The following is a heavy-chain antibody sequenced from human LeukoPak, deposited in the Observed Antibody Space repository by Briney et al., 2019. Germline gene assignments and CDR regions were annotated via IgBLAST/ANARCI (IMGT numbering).Heavy chain of an antibody. D-gene: IGHD2-21*01. Sequence: PGGSLRLSCAASGFTFSSHVMSWVRQTPERGLEWVSSISASGGEKFYADSVRGRFTISRDNSKNTLYLQMYSLRPEDTAIYYCAKIGVIGLWYFDYWGQGSLVTVSS. J-gene: IGHJ4*02. CDR1: GFTFSSHV. V-gene: IGHV3-23*01. CDR2: ISASGGEK. CDR3: AKIGVIGLWYFDY.